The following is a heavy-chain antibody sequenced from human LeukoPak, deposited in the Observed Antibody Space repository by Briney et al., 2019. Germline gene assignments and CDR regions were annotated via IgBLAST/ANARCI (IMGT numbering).Heavy chain of an antibody. CDR1: GFTFSDSE. D-gene: IGHD3-22*01. J-gene: IGHJ6*02. V-gene: IGHV3-48*03. Sequence: GGSLRLSCAASGFTFSDSEVIWVRQAPGKGLEWLSYISSSGGTIYYADSVKGRFTISRDNSKNTLYLQMNSLRAEDTAVYYCARDGYYYDSSGYWPSYYYYGMDVWGQGTTVTVSS. CDR3: ARDGYYYDSSGYWPSYYYYGMDV. CDR2: ISSSGGTI.